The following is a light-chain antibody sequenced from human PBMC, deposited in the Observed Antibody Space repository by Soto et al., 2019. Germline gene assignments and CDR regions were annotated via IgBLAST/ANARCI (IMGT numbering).Light chain of an antibody. CDR1: QSVISN. V-gene: IGKV3-15*01. J-gene: IGKJ1*01. Sequence: TSSQSVISNLAWYQQKPGQAPRLLIYGASARATGIPARFSGSGSGTEFTLTISSLESEDSAVYYCQQYSSWPPWTFRQGTKVDI. CDR2: GAS. CDR3: QQYSSWPPWT.